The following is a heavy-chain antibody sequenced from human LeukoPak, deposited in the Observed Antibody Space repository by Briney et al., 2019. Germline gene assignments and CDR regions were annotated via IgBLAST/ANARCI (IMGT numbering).Heavy chain of an antibody. V-gene: IGHV4-38-2*01. Sequence: PSETLSLTCDVSGYSISSGYYWGWIRQPPGKGLEWIGSIYNSGNTYYNSSLKSRDTISLETPKNHFSPKLSSVTAPDPAVYYCARRVYGRYYFDYWGQGTLVTVSS. CDR2: IYNSGNT. J-gene: IGHJ4*02. CDR3: ARRVYGRYYFDY. D-gene: IGHD4-17*01. CDR1: GYSISSGYY.